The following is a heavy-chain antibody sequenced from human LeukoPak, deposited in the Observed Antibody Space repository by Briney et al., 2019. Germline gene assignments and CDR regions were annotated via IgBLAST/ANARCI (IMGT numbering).Heavy chain of an antibody. V-gene: IGHV3-23*01. CDR2: ITGSGDNT. Sequence: GGSLRLSCAASGFTFSNYAMSWVRQAPGKGLEWVSAITGSGDNTYYADSVKGRFTISRDNSKDTLDLQMNSLRAEDTAVYYCAKGDYSFDYWGQGTLVTVSS. CDR1: GFTFSNYA. CDR3: AKGDYSFDY. J-gene: IGHJ4*02.